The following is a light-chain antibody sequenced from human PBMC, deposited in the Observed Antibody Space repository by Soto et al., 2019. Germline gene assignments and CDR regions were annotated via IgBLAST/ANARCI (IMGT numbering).Light chain of an antibody. Sequence: QSALTQPASVSGSPGQSITISCTGTSGYVGAYNYVSWYQQHPGKAPRLMIYDVSNRPSGASNRFSGSKSGNTASLTISGLQSADEADYYCSSFTNTYSYVFGTGTKVTVL. CDR2: DVS. J-gene: IGLJ1*01. V-gene: IGLV2-14*01. CDR3: SSFTNTYSYV. CDR1: SGYVGAYNY.